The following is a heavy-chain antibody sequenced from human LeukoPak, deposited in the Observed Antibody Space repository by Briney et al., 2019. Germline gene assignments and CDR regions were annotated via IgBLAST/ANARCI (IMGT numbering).Heavy chain of an antibody. CDR3: AVSGIAAAGKGEVGFDY. CDR2: IVVGSGNT. V-gene: IGHV1-58*02. Sequence: SVKVSCKASGFTFTSSAMQWVRQVRGQRLEWIGWIVVGSGNTNYAQKFQERVTITRDMSTSTAYMELSSLRSEDTAVYYCAVSGIAAAGKGEVGFDYWGQGTLVTVSS. D-gene: IGHD6-13*01. J-gene: IGHJ4*02. CDR1: GFTFTSSA.